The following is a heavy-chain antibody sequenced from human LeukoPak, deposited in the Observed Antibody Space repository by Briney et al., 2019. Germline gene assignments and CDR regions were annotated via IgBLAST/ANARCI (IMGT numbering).Heavy chain of an antibody. D-gene: IGHD5-24*01. CDR1: GFIFRNYW. V-gene: IGHV3-7*01. Sequence: GGSLRLSCAGSGFIFRNYWMSGVRQAPGKGLEGVANIKQDGGEKYYVDSVTGRFTISRDNAKNSLYLQMNSLRAEDTAVYYCVRRYMATSAEDFEYWGQGTLVTVSS. J-gene: IGHJ4*02. CDR2: IKQDGGEK. CDR3: VRRYMATSAEDFEY.